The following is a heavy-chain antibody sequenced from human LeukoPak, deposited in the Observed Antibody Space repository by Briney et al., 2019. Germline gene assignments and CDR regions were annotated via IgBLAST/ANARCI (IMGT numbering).Heavy chain of an antibody. J-gene: IGHJ3*02. CDR2: IYTSGRT. Sequence: SETLSLTCTVSGGSISSYYWSWIRQPAGKGLEWIGRIYTSGRTNYNPSLKSRVNISVDKSKNQFYLKLSSVTAADTAGYYCARPYYDFWSGYYDAFDIWGQGTMVTVSS. CDR3: ARPYYDFWSGYYDAFDI. V-gene: IGHV4-4*07. D-gene: IGHD3-3*01. CDR1: GGSISSYY.